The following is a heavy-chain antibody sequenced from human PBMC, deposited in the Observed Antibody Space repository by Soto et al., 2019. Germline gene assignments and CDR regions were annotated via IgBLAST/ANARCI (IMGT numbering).Heavy chain of an antibody. V-gene: IGHV3-33*01. CDR3: ARRAKRVVPAAIDYYYYMDV. Sequence: GGSLRLSCAASGFTFSSYGMHWVRQAPGKGLEWVAVIWYDGSNKYYADSVKGRFTISRDNSKNTLYLQMNSLRAEDTAVYYCARRAKRVVPAAIDYYYYMDVWGKGTTVTVSS. CDR1: GFTFSSYG. D-gene: IGHD2-2*01. CDR2: IWYDGSNK. J-gene: IGHJ6*03.